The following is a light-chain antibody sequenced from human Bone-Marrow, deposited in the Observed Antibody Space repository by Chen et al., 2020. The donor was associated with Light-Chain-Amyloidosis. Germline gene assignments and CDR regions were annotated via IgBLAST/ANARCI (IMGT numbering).Light chain of an antibody. V-gene: IGKV4-1*01. J-gene: IGKJ4*01. CDR1: QSVLYSSNNKNY. Sequence: DIVMTQSPDSLAVSLGERATIHCKSSQSVLYSSNNKNYLAWYQQKSGQPPKLLIYWASARESGVPDRFSGSGSGTDFTLTIGSLEAEDVAVYYCQQYFRTPLTFGGGTKVEIK. CDR3: QQYFRTPLT. CDR2: WAS.